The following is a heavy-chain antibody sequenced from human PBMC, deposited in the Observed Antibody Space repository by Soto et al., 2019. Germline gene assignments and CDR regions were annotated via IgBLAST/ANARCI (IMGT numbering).Heavy chain of an antibody. CDR2: ITAGGGTT. D-gene: IGHD2-2*01. J-gene: IGHJ4*02. CDR3: AKGASTVPYYCDF. CDR1: EFTFSNYA. V-gene: IGHV3-23*01. Sequence: GGSLRLSCAASEFTFSNYAMSWVRQAPGKGLDWVSGITAGGGTTYYADSVKGRFTISRDNSKNTLYLQMNSLRADDTAVYYCAKGASTVPYYCDFWGQGTLVTVSS.